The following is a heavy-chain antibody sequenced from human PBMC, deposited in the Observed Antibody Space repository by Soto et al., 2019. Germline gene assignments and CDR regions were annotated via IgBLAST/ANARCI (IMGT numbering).Heavy chain of an antibody. D-gene: IGHD3-3*01. V-gene: IGHV3-23*01. CDR3: AKRHYDFWSGSSLYGMDV. J-gene: IGHJ6*02. CDR2: ISGSGGST. Sequence: GGSLRLSCAASGFTFGSCAMSWVRQAPGKGLEWVSAISGSGGSTYYADSVKGRFTISRDNSKNTLYLQMNSLRAEDTAVYYCAKRHYDFWSGSSLYGMDVWGQGTTVTVSS. CDR1: GFTFGSCA.